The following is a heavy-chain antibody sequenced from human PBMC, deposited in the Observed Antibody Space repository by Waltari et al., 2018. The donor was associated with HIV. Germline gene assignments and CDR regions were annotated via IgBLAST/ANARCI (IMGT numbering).Heavy chain of an antibody. D-gene: IGHD5-18*01. CDR2: MNPNSGNT. CDR3: TRGEYGRGGANVETAMNWFEP. J-gene: IGHJ5*02. CDR1: GYTFSSYD. V-gene: IGHV1-8*01. Sequence: QVQLVQSGAEVKKPGASVKVPCKASGYTFSSYDINWVRQATGQGLEWMGWMNPNSGNTGYAQKFQGRVTMTRNTSISTAYMELSSLRSDDTTVYYCTRGEYGRGGANVETAMNWFEPWGQGTLVSVCS.